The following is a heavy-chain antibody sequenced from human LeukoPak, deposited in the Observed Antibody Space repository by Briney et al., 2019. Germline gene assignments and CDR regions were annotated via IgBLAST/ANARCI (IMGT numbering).Heavy chain of an antibody. Sequence: SETLSLTCTVSGGSISSSSYYWGWIRQPPGKGLEWIGSIYYSGSTYYNPSLKSRVTISVDTSKNQFSLKLSSVTAADTAVYYCARDTPLYNWFDPWGQGTLVTVSS. CDR2: IYYSGST. V-gene: IGHV4-39*07. CDR3: ARDTPLYNWFDP. J-gene: IGHJ5*02. CDR1: GGSISSSSYY.